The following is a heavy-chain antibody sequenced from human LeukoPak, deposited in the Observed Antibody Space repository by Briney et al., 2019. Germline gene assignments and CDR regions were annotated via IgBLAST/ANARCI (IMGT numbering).Heavy chain of an antibody. V-gene: IGHV1-8*01. Sequence: ASVKVSCKASGYTFTSFDINWVRQATGQGLGWMGWMNPNSGNTGYAQKFQGRVTMTRNTSITTAYMELSSLRSEDTAVYYCARGNKDYGDYARGLSDYWGQGTLVTVSS. CDR3: ARGNKDYGDYARGLSDY. J-gene: IGHJ4*02. D-gene: IGHD4-17*01. CDR1: GYTFTSFD. CDR2: MNPNSGNT.